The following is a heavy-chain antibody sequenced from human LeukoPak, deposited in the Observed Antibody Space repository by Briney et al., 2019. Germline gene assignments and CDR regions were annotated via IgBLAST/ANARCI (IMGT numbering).Heavy chain of an antibody. CDR2: ISVDGSGQ. CDR1: GFTFSTSV. J-gene: IGHJ4*02. V-gene: IGHV3-30-3*01. Sequence: GGSLRLSCAASGFTFSTSVFHWVRQSPGRGLEWVAVISVDGSGQSYPDSLRGRFTISRDNAKNSLYLQMNSLRAEDTAVYYCARESSGDYWGQGTLVTVSS. CDR3: ARESSGDY. D-gene: IGHD6-19*01.